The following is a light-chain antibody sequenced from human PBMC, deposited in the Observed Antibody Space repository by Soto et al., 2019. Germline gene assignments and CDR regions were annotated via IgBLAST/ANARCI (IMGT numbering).Light chain of an antibody. CDR2: EVT. Sequence: TQPASLSGSPGPSITVSCTGTSSYVCAYDYVSWYQHHPGKAPKLIIYEVTNRPSGVSNRFSGSKSGNTASLTISGLQAEEEADYYCNSSTRSTKYVFGTGTKVTVL. V-gene: IGLV2-14*01. J-gene: IGLJ1*01. CDR1: SSYVCAYDY. CDR3: NSSTRSTKYV.